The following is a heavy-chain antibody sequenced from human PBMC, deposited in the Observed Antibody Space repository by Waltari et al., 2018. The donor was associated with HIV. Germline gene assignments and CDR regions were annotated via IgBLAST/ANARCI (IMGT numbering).Heavy chain of an antibody. D-gene: IGHD3-22*01. CDR2: IKTDGSTT. J-gene: IGHJ6*02. Sequence: EVQLVESGGGSVQPGGSLRLSCAASGFTFSAYWMHWVRPAPGKGLGWVSRIKTDGSTTTYADSVEGRFTISRDNAKNTLYLQMSSLRAEDTAVYYCARDKTDNSVYYFSYYYFYGLDVWGQGTTVTVSS. CDR3: ARDKTDNSVYYFSYYYFYGLDV. CDR1: GFTFSAYW. V-gene: IGHV3-74*01.